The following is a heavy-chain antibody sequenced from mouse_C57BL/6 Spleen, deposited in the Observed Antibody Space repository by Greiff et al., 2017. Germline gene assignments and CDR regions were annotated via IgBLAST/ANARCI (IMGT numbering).Heavy chain of an antibody. V-gene: IGHV1-62-2*01. CDR3: ARHEDGYYGNYGNYAMDY. D-gene: IGHD2-1*01. CDR1: GYTFTEYT. CDR2: FYPGSGSI. J-gene: IGHJ4*01. Sequence: QVHVKQSGAELVKPGASVKLSCKASGYTFTEYTIHWVKQRSGQGLEWIGWFYPGSGSIKYNEKFKDKATLTADKSSSTVYMELSRLTSEDSAVYFCARHEDGYYGNYGNYAMDYWGQGTSVTVSS.